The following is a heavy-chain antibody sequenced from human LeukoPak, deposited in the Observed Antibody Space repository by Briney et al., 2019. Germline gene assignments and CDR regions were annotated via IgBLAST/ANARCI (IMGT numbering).Heavy chain of an antibody. Sequence: GESLKISCKVSGYSFTSYWIGWVRQMPGKGLEWMGIIYPGDSDTRYSPSFQGQVTISADKSISTAYLQWSSLKASDTAMYYCARISGSGWSIYYFDYWGQGTLVTVSS. CDR3: ARISGSGWSIYYFDY. CDR2: IYPGDSDT. V-gene: IGHV5-51*01. D-gene: IGHD6-19*01. J-gene: IGHJ4*02. CDR1: GYSFTSYW.